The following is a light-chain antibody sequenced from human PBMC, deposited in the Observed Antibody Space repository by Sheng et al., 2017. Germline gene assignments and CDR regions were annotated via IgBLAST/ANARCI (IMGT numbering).Light chain of an antibody. CDR3: QVWDSYTDQRL. CDR2: DGS. CDR1: NIGNRN. J-gene: IGLJ3*02. V-gene: IGLV3-21*02. Sequence: SYVLTQPPSVSVAPGQTASITCGGNNIGNRNVHWYQQKPGQAPVLVLYDGSDRPSGIPERFSGSNSGNAATLTISRVEAGDEADFYCQVWDSYTDQRLFGGGTKLTVL.